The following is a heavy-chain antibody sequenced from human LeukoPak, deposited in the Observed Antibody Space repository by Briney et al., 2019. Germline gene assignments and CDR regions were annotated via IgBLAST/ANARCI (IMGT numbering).Heavy chain of an antibody. D-gene: IGHD3-22*01. V-gene: IGHV3-48*03. CDR2: ISSSGSTI. CDR3: ARTSSGYPQN. CDR1: GFTFSSYE. Sequence: GGSLRLSCAASGFTFSSYEMNWVRQAPGKGLEWVSYISSSGSTIYYADSVKGRFTISRDNAKNSLYLQMNSLRAEDTAVYYCARTSSGYPQNWGQGTLVTVSS. J-gene: IGHJ4*02.